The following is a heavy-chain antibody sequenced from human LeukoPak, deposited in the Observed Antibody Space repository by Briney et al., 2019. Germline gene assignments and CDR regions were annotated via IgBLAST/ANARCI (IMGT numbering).Heavy chain of an antibody. CDR1: GGSFSGYY. J-gene: IGHJ4*02. D-gene: IGHD5-24*01. CDR3: AKGRDGYNADFDY. CDR2: ISGSGGST. Sequence: PSETLSLTCAVYGGSFSGYYWSWVRQAPGKGLEWVSGISGSGGSTYYADSVKGRFTISRDNSKNTLYLQMNSLRAEDTAVYYCAKGRDGYNADFDYWGQGTLVTVSS. V-gene: IGHV3-23*01.